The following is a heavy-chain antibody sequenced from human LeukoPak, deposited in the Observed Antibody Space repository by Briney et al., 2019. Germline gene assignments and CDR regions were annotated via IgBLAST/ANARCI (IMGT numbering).Heavy chain of an antibody. V-gene: IGHV3-48*02. CDR2: ISSSSRTL. J-gene: IGHJ4*02. D-gene: IGHD4-23*01. CDR1: GXSFRSYT. Sequence: PGGSLRLSCAASGXSFRSYTMNWVRQAPGKGLEWVSCISSSSRTLYYADSVKGRFTISRDNAKNSLYLQMNSLSDEDTAVYYCATVNQYGGNSIDYWGQGTLVSVSS. CDR3: ATVNQYGGNSIDY.